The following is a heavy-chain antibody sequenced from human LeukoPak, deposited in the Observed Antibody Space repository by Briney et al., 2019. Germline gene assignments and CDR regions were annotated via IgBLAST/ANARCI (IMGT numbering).Heavy chain of an antibody. J-gene: IGHJ4*02. D-gene: IGHD6-19*01. CDR3: ARGNSGVAVARFDY. V-gene: IGHV6-1*01. CDR2: TYYRSKWYS. CDR1: GDSVSNNNAA. Sequence: SQTLSLTCVISGDSVSNNNAAWNWIRQSPSRGLEWLGRTYYRSKWYSDYAASVQGRITVNPDTSKNQFSLQLNSATLEDTAVYYCARGNSGVAVARFDYWGQGTLVTVSS.